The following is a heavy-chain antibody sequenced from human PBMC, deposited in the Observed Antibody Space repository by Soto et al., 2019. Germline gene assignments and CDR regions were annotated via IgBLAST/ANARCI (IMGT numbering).Heavy chain of an antibody. CDR2: ISYSGST. CDR1: GGSVSSGGYY. V-gene: IGHV4-31*03. CDR3: ARALPSYYYYGMDV. J-gene: IGHJ6*02. Sequence: SETLSLTCTVSGGSVSSGGYYWSWIRQHPGKGLEWIGYISYSGSTYYNPSLKSRPTISVDTSKNQFPLKLSSVTAADTAVYYCARALPSYYYYGMDVWGQGTTVTVSS.